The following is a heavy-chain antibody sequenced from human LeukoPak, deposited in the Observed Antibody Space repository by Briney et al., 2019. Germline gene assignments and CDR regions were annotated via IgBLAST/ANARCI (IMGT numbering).Heavy chain of an antibody. J-gene: IGHJ6*02. CDR3: ARDRIAVAGRQGMDV. CDR2: IIPILGIA. D-gene: IGHD6-19*01. CDR1: GGTFSSYA. V-gene: IGHV1-69*04. Sequence: GASVKVSCKASGGTFSSYAIRWVRQAPGQGLEWMGRIIPILGIANYAQKFQGRVTITADKSTSTAYMELSSLRSEDTAVYYCARDRIAVAGRQGMDVWGQGTTVTVSS.